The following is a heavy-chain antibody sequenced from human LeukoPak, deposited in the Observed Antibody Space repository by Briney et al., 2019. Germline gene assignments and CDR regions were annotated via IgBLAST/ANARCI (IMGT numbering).Heavy chain of an antibody. V-gene: IGHV3-9*01. CDR2: ISWNSGSI. CDR1: GFTFDDYA. J-gene: IGHJ4*02. CDR3: ARDAPDY. Sequence: GGSLRLSCAASGFTFDDYAMHWVRQAPGKGLEWVSGISWNSGSIGYADSVKGRFTISRDNAKNSLYLQMNSLRAEDTAVYYCARDAPDYWGQGTLVTVSS.